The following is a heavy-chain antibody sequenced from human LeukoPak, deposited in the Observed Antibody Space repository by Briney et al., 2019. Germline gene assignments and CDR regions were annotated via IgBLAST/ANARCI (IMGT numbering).Heavy chain of an antibody. CDR1: GYTFTSYD. D-gene: IGHD3-22*01. J-gene: IGHJ4*02. CDR2: MNADSGNT. CDR3: ASTYYYDCSGYFVRY. V-gene: IGHV1-8*01. Sequence: GASVKLFCNTSGYTFTSYDINWVRHATGQGLEWMRCMNADSGNTGYAQKFQGRVTMTRNTSISTAYMELSSLRSEDTAVYYCASTYYYDCSGYFVRYWGQGTLVTVSS.